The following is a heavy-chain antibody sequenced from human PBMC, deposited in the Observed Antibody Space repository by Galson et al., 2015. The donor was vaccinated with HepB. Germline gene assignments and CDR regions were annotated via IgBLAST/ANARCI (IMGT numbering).Heavy chain of an antibody. Sequence: SLRLSCAASGFTFSSYGMHWVRQAPGKGLEWVAVIWYDGSNKYYADSVKGRFTISRDNSKNTLYLQMNSLRAEDTAVYYCARDRGSYQFDYWGQGTLVTVSS. V-gene: IGHV3-33*01. J-gene: IGHJ4*02. CDR2: IWYDGSNK. CDR1: GFTFSSYG. D-gene: IGHD1-26*01. CDR3: ARDRGSYQFDY.